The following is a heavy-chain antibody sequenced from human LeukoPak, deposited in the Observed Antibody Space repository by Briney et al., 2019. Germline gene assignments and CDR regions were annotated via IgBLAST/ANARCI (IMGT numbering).Heavy chain of an antibody. J-gene: IGHJ3*02. CDR1: GGSISSYY. Sequence: SETLSLTCTVSGGSISSYYWSWIRQPPGKGLEWIGYIYYSGSTNYNPSLKSRVTISVDTSKNQFSLKLSSVTAADTAVYYCAREKLDILTGYYLNAFGIWGQGTMVTVSS. CDR3: AREKLDILTGYYLNAFGI. V-gene: IGHV4-59*12. CDR2: IYYSGST. D-gene: IGHD3-9*01.